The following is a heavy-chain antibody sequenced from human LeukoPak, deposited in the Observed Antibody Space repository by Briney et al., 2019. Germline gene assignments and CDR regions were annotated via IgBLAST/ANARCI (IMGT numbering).Heavy chain of an antibody. CDR2: ISGSG. CDR1: GFTFSDSY. D-gene: IGHD1-26*01. V-gene: IGHV3-69-1*01. Sequence: GGSLRLSCAASGFTFSDSYMTWVRQAPGKGVEWVAYISGSGHDSDSVKGRFTISRDNAKNSLYLQMNSLRPEDTALYYCAKAHSGSFYDFDSWGQGTLVTVSS. CDR3: AKAHSGSFYDFDS. J-gene: IGHJ4*02.